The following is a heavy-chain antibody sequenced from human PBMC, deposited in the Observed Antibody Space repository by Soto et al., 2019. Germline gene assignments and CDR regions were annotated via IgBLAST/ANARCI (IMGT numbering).Heavy chain of an antibody. CDR3: AREGLVLVPTTVNSDYYYYAMDV. CDR2: IIPMFGTA. V-gene: IGHV1-69*13. CDR1: GGTFSTYA. Sequence: AASVKVSCKAPGGTFSTYAISWVRQAPGQGLEWMGGIIPMFGTANYAQRFQDRVTITADESTSTAYMELSSLRSEDTAVYYCAREGLVLVPTTVNSDYYYYAMDVWGQGTTVTVSS. J-gene: IGHJ6*02. D-gene: IGHD2-2*01.